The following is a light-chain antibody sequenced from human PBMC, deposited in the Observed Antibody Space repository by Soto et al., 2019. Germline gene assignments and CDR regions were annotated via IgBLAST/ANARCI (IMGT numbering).Light chain of an antibody. Sequence: QSALTQPASVSGSPGQSSTISCTGTSSDVGSYNYVSWYQQHPGTAPKLMIFDVSNRPSGVSNRFSGSKSGYTASLTISGLQAEDEADYYCSSYTTSSTLVFGGGTKLTVL. CDR3: SSYTTSSTLV. CDR1: SSDVGSYNY. CDR2: DVS. J-gene: IGLJ2*01. V-gene: IGLV2-14*01.